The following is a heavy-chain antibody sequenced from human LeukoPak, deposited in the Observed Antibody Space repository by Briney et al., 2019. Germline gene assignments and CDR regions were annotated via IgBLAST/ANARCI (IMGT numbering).Heavy chain of an antibody. CDR2: IYYSGST. CDR3: ARHFKAPWRLSFFDY. J-gene: IGHJ4*02. V-gene: IGHV4-59*08. Sequence: SETLSLTCTVSGGSISSYYWSWIRQPPGKGLEWIGYIYYSGSTNYNPSLKSRVTISVDTSKNQFSLKLSSVTAADTAVYYCARHFKAPWRLSFFDYWGQGTLVTVSS. CDR1: GGSISSYY.